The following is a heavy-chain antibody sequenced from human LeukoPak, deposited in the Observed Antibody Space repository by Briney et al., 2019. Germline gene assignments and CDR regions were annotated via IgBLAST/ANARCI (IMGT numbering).Heavy chain of an antibody. D-gene: IGHD3-10*01. CDR1: GDSISSSY. J-gene: IGHJ4*02. CDR3: ARGYYYGSGSPQFDY. CDR2: IYTSGYT. Sequence: SETLSLTCTVSGDSISSSYWSWIRQPAGKGLEWIGRIYTSGYTNYNPSLKSRVAMSLDTSKNQFSLKLSSVTAADTAVYYCARGYYYGSGSPQFDYWGQGTLVTVSS. V-gene: IGHV4-4*07.